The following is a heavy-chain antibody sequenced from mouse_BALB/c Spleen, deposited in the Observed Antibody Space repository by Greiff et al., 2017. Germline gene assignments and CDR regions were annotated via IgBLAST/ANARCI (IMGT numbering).Heavy chain of an antibody. CDR3: GSTVVATDAMDY. V-gene: IGHV1-37*01. Sequence: EVQLQQSGPELVKPGASVKISCKASGYSFTGDFMNWVKQSHGKSLEWIGRINPYNGDTFYNQKFKGKATLTVDKSSSTAHMELLSLTSEDSAVYYCGSTVVATDAMDYWGQGTSVTVSS. CDR1: GYSFTGDF. CDR2: INPYNGDT. J-gene: IGHJ4*01. D-gene: IGHD1-1*01.